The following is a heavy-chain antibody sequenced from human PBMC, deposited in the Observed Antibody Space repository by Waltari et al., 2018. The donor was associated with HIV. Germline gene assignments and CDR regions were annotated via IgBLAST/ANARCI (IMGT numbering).Heavy chain of an antibody. CDR1: GVTFRSHA. J-gene: IGHJ4*02. CDR2: ISGSGSHT. D-gene: IGHD5-12*01. V-gene: IGHV3-23*04. CDR3: AKDFDTSGLPYVVIDS. Sequence: EVQLVQSGGGLVQPGGSLRLSCDASGVTFRSHAMTWVRQAPGKGLEWVSTISGSGSHTYNADSAKGRFTISRDNAENKLFLQMSRLRVEDSALYYCAKDFDTSGLPYVVIDSWGQGTLVTVSS.